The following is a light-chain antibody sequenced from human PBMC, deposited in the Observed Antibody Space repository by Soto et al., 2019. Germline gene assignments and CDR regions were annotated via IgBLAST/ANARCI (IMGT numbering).Light chain of an antibody. CDR3: QQSYSTPWT. CDR2: AAS. V-gene: IGKV1-39*01. J-gene: IGKJ1*01. CDR1: QSISNY. Sequence: DIQMTQSPSSLSASVGDRVTITCRASQSISNYLNWYQQKPGKAPKLLIYAASSLQSGVPSSFSGSGSGTDFTLTISRLQPEDFATYYCQQSYSTPWTFGQGTKVEIK.